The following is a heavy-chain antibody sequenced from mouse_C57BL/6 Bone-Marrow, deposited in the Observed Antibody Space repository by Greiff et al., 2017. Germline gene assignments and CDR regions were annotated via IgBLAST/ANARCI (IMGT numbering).Heavy chain of an antibody. J-gene: IGHJ1*03. CDR1: GFTFSSYT. D-gene: IGHD1-1*01. Sequence: EVKLMESGGGLVKPGGSLKLSCAASGFTFSSYTMSWVRQTPEKRLQWVAAISGGGGNTYYPDSVKGRFTISRDNDKNILYLQMSSLRSEDTALYYCSRQATTVLATKYFDVWGTGTTVTVSS. CDR2: ISGGGGNT. V-gene: IGHV5-9*01. CDR3: SRQATTVLATKYFDV.